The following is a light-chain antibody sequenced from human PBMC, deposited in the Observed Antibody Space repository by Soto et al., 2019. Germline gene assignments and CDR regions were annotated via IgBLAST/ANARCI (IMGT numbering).Light chain of an antibody. J-gene: IGLJ2*01. Sequence: QSVLTQPASVSGSPGQSITISCTGTSSDVGGYNYVSWYQQHPGKAPKVMIYEVSNRPSGVSNRFSGSKSGNTASLTISGLQAEDEGDYYCSSYTSSSTLVVLGGGTKLTVL. CDR2: EVS. CDR3: SSYTSSSTLVV. CDR1: SSDVGGYNY. V-gene: IGLV2-14*01.